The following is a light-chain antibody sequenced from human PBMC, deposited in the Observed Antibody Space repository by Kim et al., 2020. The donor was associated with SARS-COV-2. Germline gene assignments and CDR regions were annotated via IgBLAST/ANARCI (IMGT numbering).Light chain of an antibody. CDR1: QDIRND. CDR2: GAS. V-gene: IGKV1-17*01. Sequence: ASVGARVTITCRASQDIRNDLGWYQQNPGRAPKRLIYGASSLQSGVPSRFSGSGSGTEFTLTSSSVQPEDFATYFCLQHSTYPITFRQGTRLEIK. J-gene: IGKJ5*01. CDR3: LQHSTYPIT.